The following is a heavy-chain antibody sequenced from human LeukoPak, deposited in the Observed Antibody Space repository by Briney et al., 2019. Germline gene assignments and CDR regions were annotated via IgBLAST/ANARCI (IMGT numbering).Heavy chain of an antibody. CDR1: GFTVSSNY. D-gene: IGHD6-13*01. V-gene: IGHV3-23*01. CDR3: AKRIATAGPYFDY. Sequence: GGSLRLSCAASGFTVSSNYMSWVRQAPGMGLEWVSAISASGGSTYYADSVKGRFTISRDSSKSTLYLQMNTLRAEDTAVYYCAKRIATAGPYFDYWGQGALVTVSS. J-gene: IGHJ4*02. CDR2: ISASGGST.